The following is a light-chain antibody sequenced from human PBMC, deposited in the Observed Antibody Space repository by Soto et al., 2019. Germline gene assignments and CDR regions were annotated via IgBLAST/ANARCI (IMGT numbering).Light chain of an antibody. CDR1: SSDVGGYNF. Sequence: QSALTQPRSVSGSPGQSVTISCTGTSSDVGGYNFVSWYQHHPGKAPELMIYDVSKRPSGVPDRFSGSKSGNTASLTISGLQAEDEADYYCCSYAGSYPGVFGGGTKLTVL. CDR2: DVS. J-gene: IGLJ2*01. V-gene: IGLV2-11*01. CDR3: CSYAGSYPGV.